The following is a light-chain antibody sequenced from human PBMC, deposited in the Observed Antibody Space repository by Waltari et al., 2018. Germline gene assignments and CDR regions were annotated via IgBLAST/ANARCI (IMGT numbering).Light chain of an antibody. CDR3: QQYYTTPLT. J-gene: IGKJ4*01. CDR2: WAS. V-gene: IGKV4-1*01. Sequence: IVMTQSPASLAVSLGERATTNYQSSQSVLHSSYNKNYLAWYQQEPGQPPKLLIYWASTRESGVPDRFSGSGSGTDFTLTISSLQAEDVAVYYCQQYYTTPLTFGGGTKVEIK. CDR1: QSVLHSSYNKNY.